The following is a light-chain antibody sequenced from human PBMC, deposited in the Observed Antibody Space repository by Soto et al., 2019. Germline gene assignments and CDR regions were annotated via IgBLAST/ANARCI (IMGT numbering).Light chain of an antibody. J-gene: IGKJ1*01. Sequence: EIVMTQSAYTLSVSPGESATLSCQASQSVSSNLAWYQQKPGQAPRLLIYGASTRATGIPARFSGSGSGTEFTLTISSLQSEDFAVYYCQQYNNWPWTFGQGTKVDIK. CDR1: QSVSSN. CDR3: QQYNNWPWT. V-gene: IGKV3-15*01. CDR2: GAS.